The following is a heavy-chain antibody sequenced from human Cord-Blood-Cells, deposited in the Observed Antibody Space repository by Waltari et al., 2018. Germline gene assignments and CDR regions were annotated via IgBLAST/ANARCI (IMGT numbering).Heavy chain of an antibody. CDR2: INHSGST. J-gene: IGHJ2*01. CDR3: ARKLSSSSWYFDL. CDR1: GGSFSGYY. Sequence: QVQLQQWGAGLLKPSETLSLTCAVYGGSFSGYYWSWIRQPPGKGLEWIGEINHSGSTNYNPSLKSRDTISVDTSKNQFSLKLSSVTAADTAVYYCARKLSSSSWYFDLWGRGTLVTVSS. V-gene: IGHV4-34*01. D-gene: IGHD6-6*01.